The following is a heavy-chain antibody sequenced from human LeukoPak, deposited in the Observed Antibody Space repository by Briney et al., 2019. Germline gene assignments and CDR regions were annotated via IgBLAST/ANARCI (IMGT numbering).Heavy chain of an antibody. Sequence: GGSLRLSCAASGFTFSSYAMHWVRQAPGKGLEWVAVISYDGRNKNYADSVKGRFTISRDNSKNTLYLQINSVRAEDTAVYYCAKDLTRYCSGGSCYSADYWGQGTLVTVSS. CDR1: GFTFSSYA. CDR3: AKDLTRYCSGGSCYSADY. J-gene: IGHJ4*02. CDR2: ISYDGRNK. D-gene: IGHD2-15*01. V-gene: IGHV3-30*04.